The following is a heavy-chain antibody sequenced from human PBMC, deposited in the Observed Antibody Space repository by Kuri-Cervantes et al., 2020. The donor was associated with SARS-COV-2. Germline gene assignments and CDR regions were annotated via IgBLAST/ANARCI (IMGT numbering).Heavy chain of an antibody. Sequence: GGSLRLSCSASGFTFSSYAMHWVRQAPGKGLEYVSAISSNGGSTYYAGSVKGRFTISRDNSKNTLYLQMGSLRAEDMAVYYCARVSRSGYLDYWGQGTLVTVSS. D-gene: IGHD3-3*01. CDR3: ARVSRSGYLDY. V-gene: IGHV3-64*02. CDR1: GFTFSSYA. J-gene: IGHJ4*02. CDR2: ISSNGGST.